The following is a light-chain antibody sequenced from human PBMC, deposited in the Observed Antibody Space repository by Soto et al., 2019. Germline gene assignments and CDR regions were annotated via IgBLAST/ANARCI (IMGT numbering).Light chain of an antibody. CDR2: VAS. Sequence: IVMTQSPATLSVSPGERATLSCRASQSVSSNLAWYQQKPGQTTKLLIYVASTRATGIPARFSGSGSGTEFTLTISRLQSEDFAVYYCQQYNVWPLSFGGGTKVEFK. CDR1: QSVSSN. CDR3: QQYNVWPLS. J-gene: IGKJ4*01. V-gene: IGKV3-15*01.